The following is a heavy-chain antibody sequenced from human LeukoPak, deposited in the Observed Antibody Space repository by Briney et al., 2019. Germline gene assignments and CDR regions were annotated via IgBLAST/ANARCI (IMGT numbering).Heavy chain of an antibody. CDR3: VRGYSFGPYGMDV. V-gene: IGHV3-64D*09. CDR2: ISDSGGST. Sequence: GSLRLSCSATGFPFSSYAMHWARPAPPKGLEYVSAISDSGGSTYYADSVKGRFTISRDNSKNTLYLQMSSLRAEDTAVYFCVRGYSFGPYGMDVWGQGTTVTVSS. J-gene: IGHJ6*02. CDR1: GFPFSSYA. D-gene: IGHD2-15*01.